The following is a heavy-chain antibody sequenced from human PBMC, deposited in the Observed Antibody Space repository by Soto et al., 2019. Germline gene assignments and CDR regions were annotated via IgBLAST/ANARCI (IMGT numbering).Heavy chain of an antibody. Sequence: SETLSLTCSVSGGSIRTYYWNWIRQPPGGGLEWIAYIHYSGVTNYSPSLRGRVSISIDRSNNEFSLKVSSVTAADTAAYYCARDRAEGSSSTPAGGMDVWGPGTTVTVSS. CDR3: ARDRAEGSSSTPAGGMDV. J-gene: IGHJ6*02. CDR2: IHYSGVT. D-gene: IGHD6-6*01. CDR1: GGSIRTYY. V-gene: IGHV4-59*01.